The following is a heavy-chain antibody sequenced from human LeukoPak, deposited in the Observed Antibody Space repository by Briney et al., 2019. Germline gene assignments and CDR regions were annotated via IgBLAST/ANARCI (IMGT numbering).Heavy chain of an antibody. CDR2: INPSGGST. D-gene: IGHD6-19*01. CDR1: YTFTXXX. Sequence: YTFTXXXMHXXXQAPGQGLEWMGIINPSGGSTSYAQKFQGRVTMTRDTSTSTVYMELSSLRSEDTAVYYCARGYSSGWYDYWGQGTLVAVSS. CDR3: ARGYSSGWYDY. J-gene: IGHJ4*02. V-gene: IGHV1-46*01.